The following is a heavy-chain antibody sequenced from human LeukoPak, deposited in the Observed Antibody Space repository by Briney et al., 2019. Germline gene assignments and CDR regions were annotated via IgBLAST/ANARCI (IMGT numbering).Heavy chain of an antibody. V-gene: IGHV4-59*01. CDR1: GGSISSYY. CDR2: IYYSGSS. CDR3: ARDRPYYYVMDV. Sequence: PSETLPLTCTVSGGSISSYYWSWIRQPPGKGLEWIGYIYYSGSSNYNPSLKSRVTISVDASKNQFSLKLSSVTAADTAVYYCARDRPYYYVMDVWGQGTTVTVAS. J-gene: IGHJ6*02.